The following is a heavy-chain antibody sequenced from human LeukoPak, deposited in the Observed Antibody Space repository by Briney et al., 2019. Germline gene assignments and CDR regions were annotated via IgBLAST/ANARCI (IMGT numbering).Heavy chain of an antibody. CDR2: IYHSGST. CDR1: GGSFSGNY. J-gene: IGHJ6*03. D-gene: IGHD2-2*01. CDR3: ARGLYCSSTSCYGPYYYYMNV. V-gene: IGHV4-34*01. Sequence: PSETLSLTCAVYGGSFSGNYWSWIRQPPGTGLEWIGEIYHSGSTNYNPSLKSRVTISVDTSKNQFSLKLSSVTAADTAVYYCARGLYCSSTSCYGPYYYYMNVWGKGTTVTVSS.